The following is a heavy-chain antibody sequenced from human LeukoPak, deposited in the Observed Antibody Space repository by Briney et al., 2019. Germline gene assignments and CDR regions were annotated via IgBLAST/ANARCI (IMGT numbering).Heavy chain of an antibody. CDR3: ARDPRYSGYDGFDS. J-gene: IGHJ5*01. CDR1: GGSISSYY. V-gene: IGHV4-59*01. CDR2: IYYSGST. D-gene: IGHD5-12*01. Sequence: PSETLSLTCTVSGGSISSYYWSWIRQPPGKGLEWIGYIYYSGSTNYNSSLKSRVTISVDTSKNQFSLKLSSVTAADTAVYYCARDPRYSGYDGFDSWGQGTLVTVSS.